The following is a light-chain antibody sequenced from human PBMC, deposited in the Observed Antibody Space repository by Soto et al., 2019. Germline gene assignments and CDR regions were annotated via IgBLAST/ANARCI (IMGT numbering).Light chain of an antibody. Sequence: EIVLTQPPATLSLSPGERATLSCRASQSVSSYLAWYQQKPGQAPRLLIYDASNRATGIPARFSGSGSGTDFTLTISSLEPDDFAVYYCQQRSNWPPYTFGQGTKLEIK. J-gene: IGKJ2*01. CDR2: DAS. CDR1: QSVSSY. V-gene: IGKV3-11*01. CDR3: QQRSNWPPYT.